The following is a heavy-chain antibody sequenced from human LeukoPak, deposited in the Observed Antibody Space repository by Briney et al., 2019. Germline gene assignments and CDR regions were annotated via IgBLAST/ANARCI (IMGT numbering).Heavy chain of an antibody. V-gene: IGHV3-23*01. D-gene: IGHD1-1*01. CDR1: GFTLSSYA. Sequence: GGSLRLSCSASGFTLSSYAMSCLPEAPARGGEGVARLRSNGGTFYEASVKGRFTISRDKSRNTVYLQLTNLRVEDTAVYYCAKASWVSNADAVLWGQGTVVTVSS. CDR3: AKASWVSNADAVL. J-gene: IGHJ4*02. CDR2: LRSNGGT.